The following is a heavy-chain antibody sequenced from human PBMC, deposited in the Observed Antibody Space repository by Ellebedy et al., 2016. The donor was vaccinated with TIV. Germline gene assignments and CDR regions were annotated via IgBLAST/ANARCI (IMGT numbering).Heavy chain of an antibody. V-gene: IGHV1-2*02. CDR2: INHNSGVT. J-gene: IGHJ4*02. CDR3: AREMLGDNKSFDY. CDR1: GYTFTGHY. Sequence: ASVKVSXXASGYTFTGHYMHWVRQAPGQGPEWVGCINHNSGVTAYPPKFQGRVTVTRDTSVSIVSMDLSSLRSNDTALYYCAREMLGDNKSFDYWGQGTLVTVSS. D-gene: IGHD1-26*01.